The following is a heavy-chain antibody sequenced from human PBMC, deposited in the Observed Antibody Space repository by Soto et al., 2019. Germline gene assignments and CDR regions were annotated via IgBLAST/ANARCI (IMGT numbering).Heavy chain of an antibody. CDR2: IKSKTDGGTT. CDR3: TTDPVTMIVVVPSSG. V-gene: IGHV3-15*07. CDR1: GFTFSNAW. D-gene: IGHD3-22*01. J-gene: IGHJ4*02. Sequence: GGSLRLSCAASGFTFSNAWMNWVRQAPGKGLEWFGRIKSKTDGGTTDYAAPVKGRFTISRDDSKNTLYLQMNSLKTEDTAVYYCTTDPVTMIVVVPSSGWGQGP.